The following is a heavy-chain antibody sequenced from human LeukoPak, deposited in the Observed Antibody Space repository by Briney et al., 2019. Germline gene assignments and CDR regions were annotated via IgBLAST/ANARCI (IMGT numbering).Heavy chain of an antibody. J-gene: IGHJ4*02. Sequence: PGGSLRLSCAASGFTFNYYSMNWVRQAPGKGLEWVSYISTGGSSIYYADSVKGRLTISRDNAKNSLYLQMNSLRDEDTAVYYCARGVGYYGSGSYYFDSWGQGTLVTVSS. CDR1: GFTFNYYS. V-gene: IGHV3-48*02. D-gene: IGHD3-10*01. CDR2: ISTGGSSI. CDR3: ARGVGYYGSGSYYFDS.